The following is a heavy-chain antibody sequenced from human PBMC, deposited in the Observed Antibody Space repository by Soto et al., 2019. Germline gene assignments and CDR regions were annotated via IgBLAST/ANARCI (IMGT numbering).Heavy chain of an antibody. Sequence: ASVKVSCKASGYTFNSYGISWVRQAPGQGLEWMGWISAYNGNTKYAQKFQGRVTMTTDTSTSTAYMDLGSLTSDDTAVYYCAMVDNYVTSTPQDVWGQGTTVTVSS. CDR2: ISAYNGNT. D-gene: IGHD3-16*01. CDR1: GYTFNSYG. CDR3: AMVDNYVTSTPQDV. J-gene: IGHJ6*02. V-gene: IGHV1-18*01.